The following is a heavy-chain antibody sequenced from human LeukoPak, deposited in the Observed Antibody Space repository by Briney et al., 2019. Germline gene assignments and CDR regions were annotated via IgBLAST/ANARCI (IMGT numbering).Heavy chain of an antibody. D-gene: IGHD2-8*01. Sequence: ASVKVSCKASEYTFTGYNLHWVRQAPGQGLEWMGIINPSGGKITYAQKFQGRVTITTDESTSTAYMELSSLRSEDTAVYYCARDRLLYPYMDVWGKGTTVTVSS. CDR2: INPSGGKI. J-gene: IGHJ6*03. CDR3: ARDRLLYPYMDV. CDR1: EYTFTGYN. V-gene: IGHV1-46*01.